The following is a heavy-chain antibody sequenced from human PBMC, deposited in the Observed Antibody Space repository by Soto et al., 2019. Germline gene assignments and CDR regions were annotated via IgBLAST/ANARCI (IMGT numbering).Heavy chain of an antibody. J-gene: IGHJ5*02. D-gene: IGHD3-3*01. CDR1: GFSLSTSGVG. CDR3: AHAATIFGGGGHWFDP. V-gene: IGHV2-5*02. CDR2: IYWDDDK. Sequence: QITLKESGPTLVKPTQPLTLTCTFSGFSLSTSGVGVGWIRQPPGKALEWLALIYWDDDKRYSASLKSRLTITKDTSKNQGVLTMTNMDPVDTATYYCAHAATIFGGGGHWFDPWGQGTLVTVSS.